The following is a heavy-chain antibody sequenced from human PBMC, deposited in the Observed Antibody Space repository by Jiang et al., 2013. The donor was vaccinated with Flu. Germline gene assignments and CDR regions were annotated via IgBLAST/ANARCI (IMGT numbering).Heavy chain of an antibody. CDR3: ASQWELVVFDY. D-gene: IGHD1-26*01. Sequence: SGSGLVKPSETLSLTCSVSGDSVGSVTYYWGWIRQPPGKGLEWIGSIYYSGSTYYNPFLRSRVTISLDTSKNQFSLKLTSVTAADTAVYYCASQWELVVFDYWGQGTLVTASS. J-gene: IGHJ4*02. V-gene: IGHV4-39*07. CDR1: GDSVGSVTYY. CDR2: IYYSGST.